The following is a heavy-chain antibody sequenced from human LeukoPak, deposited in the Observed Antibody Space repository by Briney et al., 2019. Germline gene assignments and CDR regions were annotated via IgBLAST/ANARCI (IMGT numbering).Heavy chain of an antibody. J-gene: IGHJ4*02. V-gene: IGHV1-2*02. CDR3: ARDLITRSTSCYDY. Sequence: GASVKVSCKASGYAFTGYYMHWVRQAPGQGLEWMGWINPNSGGTNYAQKFQGRVTMTRDTSISTAYMELSRLRSDDTAVYYCARDLITRSTSCYDYWGQGTLVTVSS. CDR2: INPNSGGT. D-gene: IGHD2-2*01. CDR1: GYAFTGYY.